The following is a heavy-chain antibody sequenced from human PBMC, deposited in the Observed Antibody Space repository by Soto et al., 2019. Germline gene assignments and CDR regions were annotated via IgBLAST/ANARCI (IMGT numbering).Heavy chain of an antibody. J-gene: IGHJ4*02. Sequence: EVQLVQSGAEVKKPGESLKISCKASGYSFTSYWIGWVRQMPGKGLEWMGIIYPGDSDTRYSPSFQGQVTISADKSIGTAYLQWSSLKASDTAIYYCARRRYCGGDGYSWAFDYWGQGTLVTVSS. CDR2: IYPGDSDT. CDR3: ARRRYCGGDGYSWAFDY. CDR1: GYSFTSYW. V-gene: IGHV5-51*03. D-gene: IGHD2-21*02.